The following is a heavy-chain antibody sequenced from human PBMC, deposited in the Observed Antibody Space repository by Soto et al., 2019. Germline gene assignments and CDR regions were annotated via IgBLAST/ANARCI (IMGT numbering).Heavy chain of an antibody. V-gene: IGHV5-10-1*01. CDR2: IDPSGSQT. D-gene: IGHD3-22*01. CDR3: ARQIYDSDTGPNCQYYCDT. CDR1: GYGFARYL. Sequence: PGESQKISWQRSGYGFARYLITGVRPQPGKGLEWMGRIDPSGSQTYYSPSFRGHVTISATKSITTVFLQWSSLRASDTAMYYCARQIYDSDTGPNCQYYCDTWGQGSPVTVSS. J-gene: IGHJ4*02.